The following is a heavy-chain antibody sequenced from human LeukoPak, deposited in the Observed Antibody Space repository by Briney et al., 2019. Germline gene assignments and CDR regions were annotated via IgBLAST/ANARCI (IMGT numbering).Heavy chain of an antibody. J-gene: IGHJ4*02. CDR2: IYCSGST. CDR1: GGSISSGDYY. D-gene: IGHD6-13*01. Sequence: PSETLSLTCTVSGGSISSGDYYWSWIRQPPGKGLEWIGCIYCSGSTYYNPSLKSRVTISVDTSKNQFSLKLSSVTAADTAVYYCARGVAAAGYQHFFDYWGQGTLVTVSS. V-gene: IGHV4-30-4*01. CDR3: ARGVAAAGYQHFFDY.